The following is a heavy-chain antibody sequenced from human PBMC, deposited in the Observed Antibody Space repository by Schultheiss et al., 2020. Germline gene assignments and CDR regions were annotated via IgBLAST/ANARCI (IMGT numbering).Heavy chain of an antibody. J-gene: IGHJ4*02. CDR2: IYYSGST. D-gene: IGHD3-16*02. V-gene: IGHV4-59*04. Sequence: SQTLSLTCTVSGGSISSYYWSWIRQPPGKGLEWIGYIYYSGSTYYNPSLKSRVTISVDTSKNQFSLKLTSVTAADTAVYYCAKAGDDYVWGSYRQPLDYWGQGTLVTVSS. CDR1: GGSISSYY. CDR3: AKAGDDYVWGSYRQPLDY.